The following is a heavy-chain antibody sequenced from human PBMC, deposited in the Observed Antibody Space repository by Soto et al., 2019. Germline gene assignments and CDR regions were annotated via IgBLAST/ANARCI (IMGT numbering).Heavy chain of an antibody. J-gene: IGHJ4*02. V-gene: IGHV1-69*08. Sequence: QVQLVQSGAEVKKPGSSVKVSCKASGGTFSSYTISWVRQAPGQGLEWMGRIIPILGIANYAQKFQGRVTITADKSTSTAYMELSSLRSEDTAVYYCAREVMDSGYDLSKYYFDYWGQGTLVTVSS. D-gene: IGHD5-12*01. CDR3: AREVMDSGYDLSKYYFDY. CDR2: IIPILGIA. CDR1: GGTFSSYT.